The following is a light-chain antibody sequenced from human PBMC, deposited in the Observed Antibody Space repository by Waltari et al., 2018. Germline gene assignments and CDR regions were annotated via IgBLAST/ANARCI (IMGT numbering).Light chain of an antibody. J-gene: IGLJ1*01. V-gene: IGLV3-1*01. CDR1: KLGEKY. CDR2: QDN. Sequence: SYELTQPPSVSVSPGQTASVTCSGDKLGEKYTCWYQQKPGQYPVLVMYQDNKRPSGIPDRFSCSNSCNTATLTISGTQGMDEADYYCQAWDSSSYVFGTGTKVTVL. CDR3: QAWDSSSYV.